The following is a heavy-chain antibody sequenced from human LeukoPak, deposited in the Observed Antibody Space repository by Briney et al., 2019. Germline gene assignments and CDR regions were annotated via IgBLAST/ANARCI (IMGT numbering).Heavy chain of an antibody. CDR3: ARVHIVVVTAILSRPLDY. CDR2: ISYDGSNK. Sequence: GGSLRLSRAASGFTFSSYAMHWVRQAPGKGLEWVAVISYDGSNKYYADSVKGRFTISRDNSKNTLYLQMNSLRAEDTAVYYCARVHIVVVTAILSRPLDYWGQGTLVTVSS. CDR1: GFTFSSYA. D-gene: IGHD2-21*02. J-gene: IGHJ4*02. V-gene: IGHV3-30*04.